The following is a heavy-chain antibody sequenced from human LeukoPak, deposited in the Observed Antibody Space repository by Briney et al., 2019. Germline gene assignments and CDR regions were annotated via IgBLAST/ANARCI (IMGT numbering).Heavy chain of an antibody. D-gene: IGHD3-10*01. CDR3: VTFAQLLWFGESASDY. V-gene: IGHV1-24*01. CDR1: GYTLTELS. Sequence: ASVKVSCKVSGYTLTELSMHWVRQAPGKGLEWMGGFDPEDGETIYAQKFQGRVTMTEDTSTDTAYMELSSLRSEDTAVYYCVTFAQLLWFGESASDYWGQGTLVTVSS. CDR2: FDPEDGET. J-gene: IGHJ4*02.